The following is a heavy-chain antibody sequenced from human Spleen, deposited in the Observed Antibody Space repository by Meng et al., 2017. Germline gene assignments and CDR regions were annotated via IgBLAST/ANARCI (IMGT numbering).Heavy chain of an antibody. CDR2: IKRNSDGGTI. Sequence: LSLTCVASGLSFTDAWMSRVRQAPGKGLEWVGRIKRNSDGGTIDYAAPVKGRFTISRDDSKNTLYLQMDSLITEDTAVYFCATGAAAADHWGQETLVTVSS. CDR3: ATGAAAADH. CDR1: GLSFTDAW. D-gene: IGHD6-13*01. V-gene: IGHV3-15*01. J-gene: IGHJ4*02.